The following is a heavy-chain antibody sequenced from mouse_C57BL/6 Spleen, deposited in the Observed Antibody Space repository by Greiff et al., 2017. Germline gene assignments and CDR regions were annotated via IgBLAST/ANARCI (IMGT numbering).Heavy chain of an antibody. Sequence: LVKPGASVKIPCKASGYTFTDYNMALVKQSHGKSLEWIGDINPNNGGTIYNQKFKGKATLTVDKSSSTAYMELRSLTSEDTAVHYCARPLYYGIYAWVAYWGQGTLVTVSA. J-gene: IGHJ3*01. V-gene: IGHV1-18*01. CDR2: INPNNGGT. CDR1: GYTFTDYN. CDR3: ARPLYYGIYAWVAY. D-gene: IGHD2-1*01.